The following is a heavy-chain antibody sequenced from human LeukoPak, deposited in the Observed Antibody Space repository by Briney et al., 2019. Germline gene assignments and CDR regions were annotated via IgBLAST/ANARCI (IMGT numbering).Heavy chain of an antibody. J-gene: IGHJ3*02. CDR3: ARDRRVRGVMWNSKSDGFDI. V-gene: IGHV3-66*01. CDR2: IYSGGST. CDR1: GFTVSSNY. D-gene: IGHD3-10*01. Sequence: GGSLRLSCAASGFTVSSNYMSWVRQAPGKGLEWVSVIYSGGSTYYADSVKGRFTISRDNSKITLYLQMNSLRAEDTAVYYCARDRRVRGVMWNSKSDGFDIWGQGTMVTVSS.